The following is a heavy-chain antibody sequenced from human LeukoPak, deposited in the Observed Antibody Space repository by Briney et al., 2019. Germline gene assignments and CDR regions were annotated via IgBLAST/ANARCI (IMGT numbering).Heavy chain of an antibody. CDR1: GFTFSSHW. CDR2: FYSGGST. Sequence: PGGSLRLSCAASGFTFSSHWMHWVRQAPGKGLVWVSVFYSGGSTYYAESVKGRFTISRDNSKNTLYLQMNSLRAEDTAVYYCAREKLGYWYFDLWGRGTLVTVSS. CDR3: AREKLGYWYFDL. V-gene: IGHV3-53*01. D-gene: IGHD1-26*01. J-gene: IGHJ2*01.